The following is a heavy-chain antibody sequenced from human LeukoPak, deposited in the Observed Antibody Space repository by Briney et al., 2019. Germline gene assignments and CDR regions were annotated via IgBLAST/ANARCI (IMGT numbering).Heavy chain of an antibody. Sequence: ASVKVSCKASGYTFTGYYMHWVRQAPGQGLEWMGWINPNSGGTNYAQKFQGRVTMTRDTSISTAYMELSRLRSDDTAVYYCARASVYGPKTIHCDYWGQGTLVTVSS. J-gene: IGHJ4*02. D-gene: IGHD2/OR15-2a*01. CDR3: ARASVYGPKTIHCDY. V-gene: IGHV1-2*02. CDR1: GYTFTGYY. CDR2: INPNSGGT.